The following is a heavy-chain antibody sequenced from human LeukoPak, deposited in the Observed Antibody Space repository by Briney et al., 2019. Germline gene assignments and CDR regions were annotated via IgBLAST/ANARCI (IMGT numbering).Heavy chain of an antibody. J-gene: IGHJ4*02. CDR1: GYSFTSYW. CDR2: IYPGDSDT. CDR3: ARLSGLYSSSRSGSYFDY. V-gene: IGHV5-51*01. D-gene: IGHD6-13*01. Sequence: GESLKISCKGSGYSFTSYWIGWVRQMPGKGLEWMGIIYPGDSDTRYSPSFQGQVTISADKSISTAYLQWSSLEASDTAMYYCARLSGLYSSSRSGSYFDYWGQGTLVTVSS.